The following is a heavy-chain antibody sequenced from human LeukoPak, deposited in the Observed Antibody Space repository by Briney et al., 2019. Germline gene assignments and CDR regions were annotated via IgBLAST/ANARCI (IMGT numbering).Heavy chain of an antibody. CDR3: TGQLTTVSRGGWFDP. J-gene: IGHJ5*02. V-gene: IGHV4-59*08. CDR2: LFYTGRT. CDR1: GGSVTSFY. D-gene: IGHD4-17*01. Sequence: SETLSLTCNVSGGSVTSFYWSWIRQSPGKGLEWIGDLFYTGRTNYNPSLKSRVSISADTSKNQFSLRLSSVTAADTAVYYCTGQLTTVSRGGWFDPWGQGTLVTVSS.